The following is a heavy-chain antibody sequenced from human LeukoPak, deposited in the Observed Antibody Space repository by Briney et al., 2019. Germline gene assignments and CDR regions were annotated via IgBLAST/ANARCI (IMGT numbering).Heavy chain of an antibody. CDR2: IYPGDSDT. J-gene: IGHJ4*02. D-gene: IGHD6-13*01. V-gene: IGHV5-51*01. Sequence: GESLKISCKDSGYSFTNWIGWVRQMPGKGLEWMGIIYPGDSDTRYSPSFQGQVTISADKSISTAYLQWSSLKASDTAMYYCARSLSVAAAGSYYFDYWGQGTLVTVSS. CDR3: ARSLSVAAAGSYYFDY. CDR1: GYSFTNW.